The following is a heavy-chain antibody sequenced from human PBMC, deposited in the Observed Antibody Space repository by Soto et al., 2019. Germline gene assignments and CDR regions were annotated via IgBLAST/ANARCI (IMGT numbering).Heavy chain of an antibody. V-gene: IGHV4-4*02. CDR3: ARDCPFYSSGPHGMDV. CDR2: IYHSGST. J-gene: IGHJ6*02. CDR1: GGSISSSNW. Sequence: PSETLSLTCAVSGGSISSSNWWSWVRQPPGKGLEWIGEIYHSGSTNYNPSLKSRVTISVDKSKNQFSLKLSSVTAADTAVYYCARDCPFYSSGPHGMDVWGQGTTVTVSS. D-gene: IGHD6-19*01.